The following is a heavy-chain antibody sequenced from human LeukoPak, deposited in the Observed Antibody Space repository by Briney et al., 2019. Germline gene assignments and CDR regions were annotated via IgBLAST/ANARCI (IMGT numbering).Heavy chain of an antibody. CDR1: GYTFTSYG. D-gene: IGHD5-24*01. Sequence: GASVKVSCKASGYTFTSYGISWVRQAPGQGLEWMGGIIPIFGTANYAQKFQGRVTITADESTSTAYMELSSLRSEDTAVYYCAREFGDGYKFDYWGQGTLVTVSS. CDR2: IIPIFGTA. J-gene: IGHJ4*02. CDR3: AREFGDGYKFDY. V-gene: IGHV1-69*13.